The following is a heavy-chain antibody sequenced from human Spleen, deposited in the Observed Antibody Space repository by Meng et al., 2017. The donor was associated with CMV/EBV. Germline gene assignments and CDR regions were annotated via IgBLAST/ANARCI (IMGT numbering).Heavy chain of an antibody. CDR1: GFTFSNYA. D-gene: IGHD2-2*01. CDR2: ISNDGSRK. V-gene: IGHV3-30-3*02. CDR3: AKDRAALVVIAGALETIS. Sequence: GGSLRLSCAVSGFTFSNYAFHWVRQAPGKGLEWVALISNDGSRKYYTDSVKGRFTISRDNSKSTLYLQMNSLRPEDTAVYYCAKDRAALVVIAGALETISWGQGTLVTVSS. J-gene: IGHJ4*02.